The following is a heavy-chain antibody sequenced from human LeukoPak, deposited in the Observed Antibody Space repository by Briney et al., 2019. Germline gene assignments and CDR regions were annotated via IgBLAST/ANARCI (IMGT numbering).Heavy chain of an antibody. J-gene: IGHJ4*02. CDR3: VSRASF. Sequence: GGSLSLSCAASGFTFSSYTMNWVRQAPGKGLEWVSSISSRSSYIYYADSVKGRFTISRDNAKNSLYLQMNSLRAEDTAVYYCVSRASFGGQGTLVTVSS. CDR1: GFTFSSYT. V-gene: IGHV3-21*01. D-gene: IGHD3-3*01. CDR2: ISSRSSYI.